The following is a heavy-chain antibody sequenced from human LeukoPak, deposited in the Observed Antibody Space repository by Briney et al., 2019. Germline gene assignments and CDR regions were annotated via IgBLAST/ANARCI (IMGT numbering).Heavy chain of an antibody. V-gene: IGHV1-69*06. CDR2: IIPIFGTA. Sequence: GASVKVSCKASGGTFSSYAISWVRQAPGQGLEWMGGIIPIFGTANYAQKFQGRVTITADKSTSTAYMELSSLRSEDTAVYYCARGGPYYYDSSGYYYDYWGQGTLVTVSS. D-gene: IGHD3-22*01. CDR1: GGTFSSYA. J-gene: IGHJ4*02. CDR3: ARGGPYYYDSSGYYYDY.